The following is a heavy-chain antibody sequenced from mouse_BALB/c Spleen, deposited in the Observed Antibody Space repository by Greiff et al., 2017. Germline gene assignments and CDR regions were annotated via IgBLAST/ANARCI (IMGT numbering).Heavy chain of an antibody. CDR2: IYPGDGDT. V-gene: IGHV1-80*01. D-gene: IGHD3-3*01. Sequence: QVQLKQSGAELVRPGSSVKISCKASGYAFSSYWMNWVKQRPGQGLEWIGQIYPGDGDTNYNGKFKGKATLTADKSSSTAYMQLSSLTSEDSAVYFCARGGRNWYFDVWGAGTTVTVSS. J-gene: IGHJ1*01. CDR3: ARGGRNWYFDV. CDR1: GYAFSSYW.